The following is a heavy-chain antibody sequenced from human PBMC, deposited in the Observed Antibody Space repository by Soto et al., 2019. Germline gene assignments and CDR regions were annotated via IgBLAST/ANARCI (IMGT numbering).Heavy chain of an antibody. CDR3: AKDRMGAGIRGYFDY. V-gene: IGHV3-30*18. CDR1: GFTFSSYG. CDR2: ISYDGSNK. J-gene: IGHJ4*02. Sequence: QVQLVESGGGVVQPGESLRLSCAGSGFTFSSYGMDWVRQAPGKGLEWVAVISYDGSNKYYVDSVKGRFTISRDNSKNKLYLQMNSLRAEDTAVYYCAKDRMGAGIRGYFDYWGQGMLVTVSS. D-gene: IGHD3-10*01.